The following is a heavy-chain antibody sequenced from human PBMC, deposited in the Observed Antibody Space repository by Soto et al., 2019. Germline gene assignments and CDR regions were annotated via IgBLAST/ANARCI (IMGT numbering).Heavy chain of an antibody. J-gene: IGHJ6*02. D-gene: IGHD6-13*01. V-gene: IGHV1-69*01. CDR1: GGTCSNYA. Sequence: QVQLVESGAEVKTPGSSMKVSCRASGGTCSNYAISWVRQAPGQGREWMGGIIPIFCSTSYAQRFQRRVKNTADGPTSTAYLQLSSLTSEDSAVYYCASFLPGTVMVLDYYFYGMDVWGQGTAVTVSS. CDR3: ASFLPGTVMVLDYYFYGMDV. CDR2: IIPIFCST.